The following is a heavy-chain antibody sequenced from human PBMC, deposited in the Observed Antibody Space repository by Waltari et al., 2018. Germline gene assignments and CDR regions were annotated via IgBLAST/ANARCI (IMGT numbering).Heavy chain of an antibody. V-gene: IGHV3-21*02. CDR2: ISSGSSYI. J-gene: IGHJ3*02. CDR1: GFNSNFYC. Sequence: QLAESGGGLVGPGGSLRLPCAASGFNSNFYCLTWVRQAPGKGLEWVSSISSGSSYIYYADSVKGRFTVSRDNIQNSVFLEMTGLRVDDTAMYYCARPQADTGTYKIAFQIWGQGTMVTVST. CDR3: ARPQADTGTYKIAFQI. D-gene: IGHD1-26*01.